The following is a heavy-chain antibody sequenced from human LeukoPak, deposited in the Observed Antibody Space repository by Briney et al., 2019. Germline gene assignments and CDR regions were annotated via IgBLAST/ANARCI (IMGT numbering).Heavy chain of an antibody. CDR2: IRQDGSEK. CDR1: GFTFTDYW. J-gene: IGHJ4*01. V-gene: IGHV3-7*01. D-gene: IGHD6-13*01. CDR3: ARDGTAAGLYFYL. Sequence: GGSLRLSCAVSGFTFTDYWMNWVRQAPGKGLEWVASIRQDGSEKTYVDSVKGRFTISRDNTKNSLSLQVNSLRVEDTAVYYCARDGTAAGLYFYLWGQGTLVTVSS.